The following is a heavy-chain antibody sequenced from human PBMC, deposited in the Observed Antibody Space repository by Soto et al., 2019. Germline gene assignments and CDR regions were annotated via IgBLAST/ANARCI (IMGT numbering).Heavy chain of an antibody. CDR2: IYYSGST. CDR1: GGSISSGGYY. V-gene: IGHV4-31*03. D-gene: IGHD3-16*01. J-gene: IGHJ4*02. Sequence: SETLSLTCTVSGGSISSGGYYWSWIRQHPGKGLEWIGYIYYSGSTYYNPSLKSRVTISVDTSKNQFSLKLSSVTAADTAVYYCARDLGGQSVYFDYWGQGTLVTVSS. CDR3: ARDLGGQSVYFDY.